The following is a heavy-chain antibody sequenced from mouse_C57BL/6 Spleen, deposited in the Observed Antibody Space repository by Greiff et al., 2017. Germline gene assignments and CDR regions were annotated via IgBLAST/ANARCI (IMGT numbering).Heavy chain of an antibody. CDR2: ILPGSGST. J-gene: IGHJ2*01. Sequence: VKLMESGAELMKPGASVKLSCKATGYTFTGYWIEWVKQRPGHGLEWIGEILPGSGSTNYNEKFKGKATFTADTSSKPAYMQLSSLTTEDSAIYYCARRGYYYYGSSLYYFDYWGQGTTLTVSS. CDR3: ARRGYYYYGSSLYYFDY. D-gene: IGHD1-1*01. V-gene: IGHV1-9*01. CDR1: GYTFTGYW.